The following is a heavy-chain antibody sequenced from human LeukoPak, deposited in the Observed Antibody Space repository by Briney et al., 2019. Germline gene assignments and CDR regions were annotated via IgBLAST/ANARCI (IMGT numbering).Heavy chain of an antibody. Sequence: SETLSLTCTVSGTSITSYYWNWIRQAPGQGPERIGYGHYSGNTKYNPPLKSRVTISVDTSKNQFSLRLSSVTAADTAVYFCAKWASDNRAFDLWGRGTLVTVSS. CDR3: AKWASDNRAFDL. CDR2: GHYSGNT. J-gene: IGHJ4*02. CDR1: GTSITSYY. D-gene: IGHD2-8*01. V-gene: IGHV4-59*08.